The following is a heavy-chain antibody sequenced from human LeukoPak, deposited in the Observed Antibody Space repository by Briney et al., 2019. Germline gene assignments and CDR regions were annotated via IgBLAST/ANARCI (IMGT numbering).Heavy chain of an antibody. Sequence: GASVKVSCKASGGTFSSYAMSWVRQAPGKGLEWVSAISGSGGSTYYADSVKGRFTISRDNSKNTLYLQMNSLRAEDTAVYYCARTNLAYYYMDVWGKGTTVTVSS. CDR2: ISGSGGST. V-gene: IGHV3-23*01. CDR3: ARTNLAYYYMDV. CDR1: GGTFSSYA. J-gene: IGHJ6*03.